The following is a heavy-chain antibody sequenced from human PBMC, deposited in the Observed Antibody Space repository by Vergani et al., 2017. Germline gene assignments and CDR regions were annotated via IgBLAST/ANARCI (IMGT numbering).Heavy chain of an antibody. CDR3: ARVQKVAWGAAFTSYRYYYGMDV. J-gene: IGHJ6*02. CDR2: INHSGST. CDR1: GGSFIGYY. D-gene: IGHD7-27*01. V-gene: IGHV4-34*01. Sequence: QVQLPQWGAGLLKPSETLSLPCAVYGGSFIGYYWCRIRQRPGEGLEWVGEINHSGSTNYNPSLKSRVTISVHTSKNQFSLKLNSVTAADTAVYYCARVQKVAWGAAFTSYRYYYGMDVWGQGSTVTVSS.